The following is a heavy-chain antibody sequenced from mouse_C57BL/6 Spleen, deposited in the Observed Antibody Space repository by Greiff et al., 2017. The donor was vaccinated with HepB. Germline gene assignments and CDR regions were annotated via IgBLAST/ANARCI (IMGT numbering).Heavy chain of an antibody. CDR1: GYTFTSYW. CDR2: IHPNSGST. CDR3: ARRRELLVFDY. Sequence: VQLQQPGAELVKPGASVKLSCKASGYTFTSYWMHWVKQRPGQGLEWIGMIHPNSGSTNYNEKFKSKATLTVDKSSSTAYMQLSSLTSEDSAVYYCARRRELLVFDYWGQGTTLTVSS. V-gene: IGHV1-64*01. J-gene: IGHJ2*01. D-gene: IGHD1-1*01.